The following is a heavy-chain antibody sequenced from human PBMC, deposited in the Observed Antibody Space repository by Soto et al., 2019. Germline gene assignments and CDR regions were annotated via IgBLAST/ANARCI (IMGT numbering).Heavy chain of an antibody. CDR1: GGSISSGDYY. V-gene: IGHV4-30-4*01. D-gene: IGHD1-26*01. J-gene: IGHJ4*02. CDR2: IYYSGST. CDR3: ARARAPRYFDY. Sequence: SETLSLTCTVSGGSISSGDYYWSWIRQPPGKGLEWIGYIYYSGSTYYNPSLKSRVTISVDTSKNQFSLKLSSVTAADTAVYYCARARAPRYFDYWGPGTLVTVSS.